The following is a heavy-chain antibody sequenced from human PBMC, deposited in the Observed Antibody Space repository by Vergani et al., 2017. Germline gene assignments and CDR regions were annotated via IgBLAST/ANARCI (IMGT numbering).Heavy chain of an antibody. Sequence: EVQLVESGGGLVKPGGSLRLSCAASGFTFSSYSMNWVRQAQGKGLEWLSYIRSSSSALYYADSLEGRFTISRDNAKNSLNLQMNSLRAEDTAVYYCAGGSTVTTLYFYYGMDVWGQGTTVTVSS. J-gene: IGHJ6*02. CDR2: IRSSSSAL. CDR1: GFTFSSYS. V-gene: IGHV3-21*05. CDR3: AGGSTVTTLYFYYGMDV. D-gene: IGHD4-17*01.